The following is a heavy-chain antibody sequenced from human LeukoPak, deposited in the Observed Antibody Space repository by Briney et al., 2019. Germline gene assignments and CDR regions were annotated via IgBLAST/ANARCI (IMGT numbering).Heavy chain of an antibody. CDR2: INPNSGGT. CDR3: ARYRGYSGYDYAFDI. D-gene: IGHD5-12*01. Sequence: GASVKVSCKASGYTFTGYYMHWVRQAPGQGLEWMGWINPNSGGTNYAQKFQGRVTMTRDTSISTAYMELSRLRSDDTAVYYCARYRGYSGYDYAFDIWGQGTMVTVSS. CDR1: GYTFTGYY. J-gene: IGHJ3*02. V-gene: IGHV1-2*02.